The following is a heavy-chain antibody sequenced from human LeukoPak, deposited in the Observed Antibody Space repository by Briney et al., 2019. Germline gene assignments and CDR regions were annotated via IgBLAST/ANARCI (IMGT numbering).Heavy chain of an antibody. Sequence: ASVKVSCKASGHTFTSYYMRWVRQAPGQGLEWMGIMNPSGGSTSYAQKFQGRVTMTRDMSTSTVYMELSSLRSEDTAVYYCARDGGKVVEMATITNYFDYWGQGTLVTVSS. CDR2: MNPSGGST. V-gene: IGHV1-46*01. CDR3: ARDGGKVVEMATITNYFDY. CDR1: GHTFTSYY. D-gene: IGHD5-24*01. J-gene: IGHJ4*02.